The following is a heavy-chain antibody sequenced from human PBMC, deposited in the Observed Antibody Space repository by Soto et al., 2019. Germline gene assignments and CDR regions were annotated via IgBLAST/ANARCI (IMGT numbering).Heavy chain of an antibody. V-gene: IGHV1-2*04. CDR2: INPNSGVA. Sequence: ASVKVSCKASGFTFTGYYMHWVRQAPGQGLEWIGWINPNSGVANYAQKFHDWVTITRDTSITTAYMELSGLKSDDTAVYFCEKDDAGHPDFWGQGTLVTV. J-gene: IGHJ4*02. D-gene: IGHD6-13*01. CDR3: EKDDAGHPDF. CDR1: GFTFTGYY.